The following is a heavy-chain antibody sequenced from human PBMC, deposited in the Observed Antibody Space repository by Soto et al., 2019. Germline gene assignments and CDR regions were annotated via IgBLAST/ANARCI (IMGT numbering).Heavy chain of an antibody. CDR3: ARDAAFARFDF. CDR1: GFTFISSW. Sequence: GGSLRLSCAASGFTFISSWMNWVRQAPGKGLEWVANTNGDGSNKGYADSGRGRFTVSRDNAQNLLYLQMNSLRAEDTAVYYCARDAAFARFDFWGQGTLVTVSS. D-gene: IGHD6-13*01. V-gene: IGHV3-7*01. CDR2: TNGDGSNK. J-gene: IGHJ4*02.